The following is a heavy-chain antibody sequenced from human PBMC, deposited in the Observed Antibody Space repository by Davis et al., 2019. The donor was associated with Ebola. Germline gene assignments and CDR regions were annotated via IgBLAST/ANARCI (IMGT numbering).Heavy chain of an antibody. CDR2: IYSGGST. D-gene: IGHD3-22*01. Sequence: GESLKISCAASGFTFSSYWMHWVRQAPGKGLEWVSVIYSGGSTYYADSVKGRFTISRDNSKNTLYLQMNSLRAEDTAVYYCAREAHYYDSSGYYAYFDYWGQGTLVTVSS. J-gene: IGHJ4*02. CDR1: GFTFSSYW. V-gene: IGHV3-66*01. CDR3: AREAHYYDSSGYYAYFDY.